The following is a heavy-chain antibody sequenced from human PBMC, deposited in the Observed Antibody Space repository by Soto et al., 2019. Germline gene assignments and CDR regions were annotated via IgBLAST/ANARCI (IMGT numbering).Heavy chain of an antibody. D-gene: IGHD1-26*01. Sequence: SETLSLTCTVSGGSISSGDYYWSWIRQPPGKGLEWIGYIYYSGSTNYNPSLKSRVTISVDTSKNQFSLKLSSMTAADTAVYYCARGSGRGGYFYYYGMDVWAQGTTVTVSS. CDR2: IYYSGST. J-gene: IGHJ6*02. CDR1: GGSISSGDYY. CDR3: ARGSGRGGYFYYYGMDV. V-gene: IGHV4-61*08.